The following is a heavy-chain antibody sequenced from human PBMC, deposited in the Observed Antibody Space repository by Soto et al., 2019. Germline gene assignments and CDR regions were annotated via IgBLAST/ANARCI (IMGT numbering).Heavy chain of an antibody. CDR2: IKSKTDGGTA. CDR1: GFNLSHPW. V-gene: IGHV3-15*01. J-gene: IGHJ4*02. CDR3: TSGIYYEILTGYHNVAY. D-gene: IGHD3-9*01. Sequence: GGSLRLSCVASGFNLSHPWMTWVRQAAGKGLEWVGRIKSKTDGGTADYAAPVKGRATITRDDYKNTVSLQMNSLKTEDTDVYYCTSGIYYEILTGYHNVAYWGQGALVTVSS.